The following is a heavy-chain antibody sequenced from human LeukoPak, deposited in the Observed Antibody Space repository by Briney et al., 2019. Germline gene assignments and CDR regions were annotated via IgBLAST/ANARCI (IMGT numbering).Heavy chain of an antibody. CDR2: ISYDGSNK. V-gene: IGHV3-30*04. J-gene: IGHJ5*02. D-gene: IGHD3-10*01. CDR1: GFTFSSYA. Sequence: GGSLRLSCAASGFTFSSYAMHWVRQAPGKGLEWVAVISYDGSNKYYADSVKGRFTISRDNSKNTLYLQMNSLRAEDTAVYYCAKDPPAPYGSGSYYNVRDWFDPWGQGTLVTVSS. CDR3: AKDPPAPYGSGSYYNVRDWFDP.